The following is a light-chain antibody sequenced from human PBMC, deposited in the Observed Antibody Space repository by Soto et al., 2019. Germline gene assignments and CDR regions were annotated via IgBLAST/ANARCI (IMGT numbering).Light chain of an antibody. CDR1: QSVSSSY. CDR2: AAS. J-gene: IGKJ4*02. Sequence: EIELTQSPGTLSLSPGERATLSCRASQSVSSSYLAWYQQKPGQAPRLLIYAASSRATGIPDRFSGSGSGTDFTLTISRLEPEDFAVYYCQQYASSPPLTFGGGTKVEI. CDR3: QQYASSPPLT. V-gene: IGKV3-20*01.